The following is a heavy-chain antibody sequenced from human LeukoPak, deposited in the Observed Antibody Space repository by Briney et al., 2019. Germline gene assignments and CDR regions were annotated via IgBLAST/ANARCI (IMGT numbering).Heavy chain of an antibody. V-gene: IGHV4-31*03. CDR1: GDSIRSDGYF. J-gene: IGHJ3*02. CDR3: ARALAGAFDI. Sequence: SETLSLTCTVSGDSIRSDGYFWTWIRQQPGKGLEWLGHIYYSGTTHYNPSLKSRISISVDTSYNHFSLRLSSVTAADTAMYYCARALAGAFDIWGQGTMVTVSS. CDR2: IYYSGTT.